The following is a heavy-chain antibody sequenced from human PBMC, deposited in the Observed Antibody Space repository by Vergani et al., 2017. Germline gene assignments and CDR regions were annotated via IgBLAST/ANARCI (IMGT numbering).Heavy chain of an antibody. CDR1: GFTFTSSA. D-gene: IGHD3-16*01. J-gene: IGHJ4*02. CDR3: AADSWYYDYVWESWDY. V-gene: IGHV1-58*01. CDR2: IVVGSGNT. Sequence: QMQLVQSGPEVKKPGTSVKVSCKSSGFTFTSSAVQWVRQARGQRLEWIGWIVVGSGNTNYAQKFQERVTITRDMSTSTAYMELSSLRSEDTAVYYCAADSWYYDYVWESWDYGGQGTLVTVSS.